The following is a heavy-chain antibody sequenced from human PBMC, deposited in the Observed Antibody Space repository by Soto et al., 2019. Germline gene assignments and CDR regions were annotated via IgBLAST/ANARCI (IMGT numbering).Heavy chain of an antibody. J-gene: IGHJ4*02. CDR1: GGPISSYY. CDR3: ASGPWIRSVPWDY. CDR2: ISKDGNT. Sequence: SETLSLTCIVSGGPISSYYCSWIRQPPGKGLEWIGYISKDGNTNYNPSLNSRVTISVDTSKNQFSLNLRSVTAADTAVYYCASGPWIRSVPWDYWGQGALVTVSS. V-gene: IGHV4-59*01. D-gene: IGHD5-12*01.